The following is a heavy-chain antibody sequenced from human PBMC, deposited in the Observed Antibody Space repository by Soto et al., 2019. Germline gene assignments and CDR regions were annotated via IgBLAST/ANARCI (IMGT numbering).Heavy chain of an antibody. Sequence: GCLGLAGAASGFTFSSYWMSWVRQAPGKGLEWVANIKQDGSEKYYVDSVKGRFTISRDNAKNSLYLQMNSLRAEDTAVYYCATEGYGSGSYYTYYYYGMDVWGQGTTVTVYS. CDR1: GFTFSSYW. CDR3: ATEGYGSGSYYTYYYYGMDV. V-gene: IGHV3-7*03. J-gene: IGHJ6*02. CDR2: IKQDGSEK. D-gene: IGHD3-10*01.